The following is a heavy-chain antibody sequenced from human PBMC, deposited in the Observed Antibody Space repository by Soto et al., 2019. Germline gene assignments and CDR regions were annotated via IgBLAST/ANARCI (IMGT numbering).Heavy chain of an antibody. D-gene: IGHD3-22*01. J-gene: IGHJ4*02. CDR3: ARDLLRPWYYYDSSGYCLDY. V-gene: IGHV1-18*01. CDR1: GYTFTSYG. Sequence: ASVKFSCKASGYTFTSYGISWVRQAPGQGLEWMGWISAYNGNTNYAQKLQGRVTMTTDTSTSTAYMELRSLGSDDTAVYYCARDLLRPWYYYDSSGYCLDYWGQGTLVTVSS. CDR2: ISAYNGNT.